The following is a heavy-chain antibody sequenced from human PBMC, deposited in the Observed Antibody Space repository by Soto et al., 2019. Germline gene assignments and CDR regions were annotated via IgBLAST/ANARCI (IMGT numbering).Heavy chain of an antibody. D-gene: IGHD6-13*01. CDR2: IKSKTDGGTT. J-gene: IGHJ4*02. CDR1: GFTFSNAW. V-gene: IGHV3-15*01. Sequence: GSLRLSCAASGFTFSNAWMSWVRQAPGKGLEWVGRIKSKTDGGTTDYAAPVKGRFTISRDDSKNTLYLQMNSLKTEDTAVYYCTTAPYSSSWYRVPPFDYWGQGTLVTVSS. CDR3: TTAPYSSSWYRVPPFDY.